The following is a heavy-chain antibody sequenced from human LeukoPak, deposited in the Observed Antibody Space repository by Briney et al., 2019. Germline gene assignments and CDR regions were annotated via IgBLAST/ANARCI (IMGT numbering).Heavy chain of an antibody. CDR2: ISWNSGSI. J-gene: IGHJ4*02. V-gene: IGHV3-9*01. Sequence: LSLTCTVSGGSIGSYYWSWVRQPPGKGLEWVSGISWNSGSIDYADSVKGRFTISRDNAKNSLYLQMNSLRVEDTAFYYCAKDNRRHYTSGPNPDSLHWGQGALVTVSS. D-gene: IGHD6-19*01. CDR1: GGSIGSYY. CDR3: AKDNRRHYTSGPNPDSLH.